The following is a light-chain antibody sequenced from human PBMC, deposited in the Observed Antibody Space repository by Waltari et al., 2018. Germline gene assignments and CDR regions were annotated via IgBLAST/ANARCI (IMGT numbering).Light chain of an antibody. CDR2: GAS. V-gene: IGKV3-20*01. Sequence: EIVLTQSPGTLSLSPGERAALPCRASLSLSSSYLAWYQQKPGQAPRLLIYGASSRATGIPDRFSGSGSETDFTLTISRLEPEDFAVYYCQQYDSSPYTFGQGTKLEIK. CDR1: LSLSSSY. J-gene: IGKJ2*01. CDR3: QQYDSSPYT.